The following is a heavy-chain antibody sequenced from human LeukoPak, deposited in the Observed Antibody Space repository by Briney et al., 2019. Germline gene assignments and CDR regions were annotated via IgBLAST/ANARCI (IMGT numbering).Heavy chain of an antibody. Sequence: GGSLRLSCAASGFTVSSNYMSWVRQAPGKGLEWVSVIYSGGSTYYADSVKGRFTISRDNSKNTLYLQMNSLRAEDTAVYYCARVKQWLVISYYYYGMDVWGQGTTVTVSS. CDR1: GFTVSSNY. J-gene: IGHJ6*02. CDR3: ARVKQWLVISYYYYGMDV. CDR2: IYSGGST. D-gene: IGHD6-19*01. V-gene: IGHV3-53*01.